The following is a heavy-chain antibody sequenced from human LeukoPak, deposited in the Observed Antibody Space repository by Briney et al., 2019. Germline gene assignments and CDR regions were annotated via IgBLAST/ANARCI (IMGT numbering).Heavy chain of an antibody. CDR2: INHSGST. CDR1: GGSISSHY. J-gene: IGHJ4*02. V-gene: IGHV4-34*01. CDR3: ARGIITMVRGVILWPRWPYYFDY. D-gene: IGHD3-10*01. Sequence: SETLSLTCTVSGGSISSHYWSWIRQPPGKGLEWIGEINHSGSTNYNPSLKSRVTISVDTSKNQFSLKLSSVTAADTAVYYCARGIITMVRGVILWPRWPYYFDYWGQGTLVTASS.